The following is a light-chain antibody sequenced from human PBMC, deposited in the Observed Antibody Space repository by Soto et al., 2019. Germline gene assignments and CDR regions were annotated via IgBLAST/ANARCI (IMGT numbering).Light chain of an antibody. Sequence: EIVLTQSPATLSLSPGERATLSCRASQSVNSYLAWYQQKPGQAPRLLIYDASNRATGIPGRFSGSGSETVFTLTISSLEPEDFAVYYCQQRSNWPYTFGQGTKLEIK. J-gene: IGKJ2*01. CDR1: QSVNSY. V-gene: IGKV3-11*01. CDR3: QQRSNWPYT. CDR2: DAS.